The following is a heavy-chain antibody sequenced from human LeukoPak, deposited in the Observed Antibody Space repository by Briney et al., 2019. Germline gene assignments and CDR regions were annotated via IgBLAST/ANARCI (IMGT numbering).Heavy chain of an antibody. Sequence: AETLSLTCALSGGSISSSNWWSWVRQPPGKGLEWIGEIYHSGSTNYNPSLKSRVTISVDKSNNQFSLKLSSVTAADTAVYYCARSPTNRVPEDYWGQGTLVTVSS. D-gene: IGHD2-8*01. CDR3: ARSPTNRVPEDY. J-gene: IGHJ4*02. CDR1: GGSISSSNW. CDR2: IYHSGST. V-gene: IGHV4-4*02.